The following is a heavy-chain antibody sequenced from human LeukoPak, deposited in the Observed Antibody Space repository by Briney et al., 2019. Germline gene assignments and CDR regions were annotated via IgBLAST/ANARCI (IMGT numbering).Heavy chain of an antibody. V-gene: IGHV1-2*02. D-gene: IGHD3-10*01. J-gene: IGHJ6*03. Sequence: ASVKVSCKASGYTFTGYYMHWVRQAPGQGLEWMGWINPNSGGTNYAQKFQGRVTMTRDTSISTAYMELSRLRSDDTAVYYCARGITMVRGVIFYYMDVWGKGTTVTVSS. CDR3: ARGITMVRGVIFYYMDV. CDR1: GYTFTGYY. CDR2: INPNSGGT.